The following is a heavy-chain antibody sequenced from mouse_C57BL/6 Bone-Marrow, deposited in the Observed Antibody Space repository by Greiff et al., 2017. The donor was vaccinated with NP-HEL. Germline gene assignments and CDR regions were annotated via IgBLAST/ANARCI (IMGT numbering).Heavy chain of an antibody. V-gene: IGHV1-42*01. D-gene: IGHD2-3*01. J-gene: IGHJ3*01. Sequence: EVQLVESGPELVKPGASVKISCKASGYSFTGYYMNWVKQSPEKSLEWIGEINPSTGGTTYNQKFKAKATLTVDKSYSTAYMQLKSLTSEDSAVYYCARRGWLQLAYWGQGTLVTVSA. CDR3: ARRGWLQLAY. CDR1: GYSFTGYY. CDR2: INPSTGGT.